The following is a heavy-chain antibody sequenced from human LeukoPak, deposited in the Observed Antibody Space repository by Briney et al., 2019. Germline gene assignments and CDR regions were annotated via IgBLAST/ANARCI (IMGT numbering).Heavy chain of an antibody. Sequence: SETLSLSCTVSGVSFSGYYWTWIRQPPGKGLEWIAYIYYTGGTNYNPSPESRVTISVDTSKNQFSLRLSAVTAADTAVYYCARLRGNNSPDNSGDGAPVTVSS. J-gene: IGHJ4*01. CDR1: GVSFSGYY. CDR3: ARLRGNNSPDN. CDR2: IYYTGGT. V-gene: IGHV4-59*01. D-gene: IGHD1-1*01.